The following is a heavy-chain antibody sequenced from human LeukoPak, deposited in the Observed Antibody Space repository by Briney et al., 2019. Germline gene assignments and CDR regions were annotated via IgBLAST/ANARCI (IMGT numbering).Heavy chain of an antibody. CDR3: AKKRVITTPDAIDWYFDL. V-gene: IGHV3-23*01. D-gene: IGHD3-10*01. CDR1: GFTFSNYA. Sequence: GGSLRLSCAASGFTFSNYAMTWVRQAPGKGLEWVSILSGSGGATYYADSVKGRFTISRDNSENTLFLQMNNLGAEDTAVYYCAKKRVITTPDAIDWYFDLWGRGTLVTVSS. CDR2: LSGSGGAT. J-gene: IGHJ2*01.